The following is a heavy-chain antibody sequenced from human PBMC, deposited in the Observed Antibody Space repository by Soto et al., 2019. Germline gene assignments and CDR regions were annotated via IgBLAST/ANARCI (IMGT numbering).Heavy chain of an antibody. CDR1: GYTFTSYD. CDR3: ARGDHSSSWYVDYYYGMDV. D-gene: IGHD6-13*01. V-gene: IGHV1-8*01. CDR2: MNPNSGNT. Sequence: ASVKVSCKASGYTFTSYDINWVRQATGQGLEWMGWMNPNSGNTGYAQKFQGRVTMTRNTSISTAYMELSSLRSEDTAVYYCARGDHSSSWYVDYYYGMDVWGQGTTVTVSS. J-gene: IGHJ6*02.